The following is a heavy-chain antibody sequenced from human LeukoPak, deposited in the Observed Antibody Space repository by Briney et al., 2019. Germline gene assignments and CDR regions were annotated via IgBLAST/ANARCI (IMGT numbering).Heavy chain of an antibody. CDR3: ATVMLITMVRGVMGFDY. CDR1: GYTLTELS. J-gene: IGHJ4*02. D-gene: IGHD3-10*01. CDR2: FDPEDGET. V-gene: IGHV1-24*01. Sequence: GASVKVSCKVSGYTLTELSMHWVRQAPGTGLEWMGGFDPEDGETIYAQKFQGRVTMTEDTSTDTAYMELSSLRSEDTAVYYCATVMLITMVRGVMGFDYWGQGTLVTVSS.